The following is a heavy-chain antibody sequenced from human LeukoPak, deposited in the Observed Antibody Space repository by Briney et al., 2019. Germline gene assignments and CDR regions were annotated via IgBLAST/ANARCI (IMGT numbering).Heavy chain of an antibody. CDR2: INPNSGGT. V-gene: IGHV1-2*06. Sequence: WASVNVSCKASGYTFTGYYMHWVRQAPGQGLEWMGRINPNSGGTNYAQKFQGRVTMTRDTSISTAYMELSRLRSDDTAVYYCASLYYDSSGYYLFDYWGQGTLVTVSS. CDR3: ASLYYDSSGYYLFDY. J-gene: IGHJ4*02. CDR1: GYTFTGYY. D-gene: IGHD3-22*01.